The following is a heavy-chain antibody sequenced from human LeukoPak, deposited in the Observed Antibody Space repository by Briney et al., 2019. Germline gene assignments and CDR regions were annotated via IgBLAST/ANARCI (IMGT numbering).Heavy chain of an antibody. J-gene: IGHJ4*02. CDR3: VVVTAISLPNFDY. D-gene: IGHD2-21*02. CDR1: GFTFSSYA. Sequence: PGGSLRLSCAASGFTFSSYAMSWVRQAPGKGLEWVSATSGSGGSTYYADSVKGRFTISRDNSKNTLYLQMNSLRAEDTAVYYCVVVTAISLPNFDYWGQGTLVTVSS. CDR2: TSGSGGST. V-gene: IGHV3-23*01.